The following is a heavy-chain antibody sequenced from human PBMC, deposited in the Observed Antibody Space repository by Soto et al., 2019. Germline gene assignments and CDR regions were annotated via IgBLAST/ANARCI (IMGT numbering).Heavy chain of an antibody. Sequence: SETLSLTCPFSGFSISSGGYYRSWIRQHPGKGLEWIGYIYYSGSTYYNPSLKSRVTISVDTSKNQFSLKLSSVTAADTAVYYCARDSGSSWTGYYYYGMDVWGQGTTVTVSS. D-gene: IGHD6-13*01. J-gene: IGHJ6*02. V-gene: IGHV4-31*03. CDR2: IYYSGST. CDR1: GFSISSGGYY. CDR3: ARDSGSSWTGYYYYGMDV.